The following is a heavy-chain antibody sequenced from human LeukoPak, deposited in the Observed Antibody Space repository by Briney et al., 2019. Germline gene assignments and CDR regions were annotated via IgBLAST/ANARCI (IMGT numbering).Heavy chain of an antibody. D-gene: IGHD5-18*01. CDR2: IYTSGST. CDR3: ARDRGIQLWLAWFDP. J-gene: IGHJ5*02. Sequence: SETLSLTYTVSGGSISSYYWSWIPQPAGKGLEWIGRIYTSGSTNYNPSLKSRVTMSVDTSKNQFSLKLSSVTAADTAVYYCARDRGIQLWLAWFDPWGQGTLVTVSS. V-gene: IGHV4-4*07. CDR1: GGSISSYY.